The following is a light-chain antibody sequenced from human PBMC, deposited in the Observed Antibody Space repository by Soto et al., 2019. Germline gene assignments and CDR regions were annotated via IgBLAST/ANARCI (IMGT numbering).Light chain of an antibody. V-gene: IGKV1-12*01. J-gene: IGKJ3*01. CDR3: QQANRPHVT. CDR1: QGISNW. Sequence: DIQMTKSPSSVCASVGDRVTITCRASQGISNWLAWYQQKPGKAPSLLSHAASSLQSGVPSRFSGSGYGTDFTLTISSLQPEDFATYFCQQANRPHVTLSPGTKVDIK. CDR2: AAS.